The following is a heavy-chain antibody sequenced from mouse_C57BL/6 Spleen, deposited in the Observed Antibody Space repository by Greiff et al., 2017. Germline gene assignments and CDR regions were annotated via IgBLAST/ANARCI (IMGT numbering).Heavy chain of an antibody. CDR1: GYTFTSYW. Sequence: QVQLQQPGAELVRPGSSVKLSCKASGYTFTSYWMHWVKQRPIQGLEWIGNIDPSDSETHYNQKFKDKATLTVDKSSSTAYMQLSSLTSEDSAVYYRARRYGYDVGSYYAMDYWGQGTSVTVSS. CDR2: IDPSDSET. D-gene: IGHD2-2*01. CDR3: ARRYGYDVGSYYAMDY. J-gene: IGHJ4*01. V-gene: IGHV1-52*01.